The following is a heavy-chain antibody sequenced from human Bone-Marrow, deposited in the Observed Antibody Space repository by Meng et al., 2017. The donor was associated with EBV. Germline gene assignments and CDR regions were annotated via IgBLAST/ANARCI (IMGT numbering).Heavy chain of an antibody. Sequence: QGAVVGSGGGLVKPGGSLRLSCAASGFIFSDYYMSWIRQAPGKGLEWLSFISSSGSTINYADSVKGRFTISRDNAKNSLYLQMSGLRVEDTAVYYCASGMTTVTYDAFDIWGQGTMVTVSS. CDR1: GFIFSDYY. V-gene: IGHV3-11*01. CDR3: ASGMTTVTYDAFDI. D-gene: IGHD4-17*01. J-gene: IGHJ3*02. CDR2: ISSSGSTI.